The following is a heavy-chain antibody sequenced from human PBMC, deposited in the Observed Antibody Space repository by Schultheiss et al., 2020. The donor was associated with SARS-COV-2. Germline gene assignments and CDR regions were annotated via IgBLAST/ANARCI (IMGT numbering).Heavy chain of an antibody. CDR2: ISFDGSNK. J-gene: IGHJ5*02. Sequence: GGSLRLSCAASGFTFRSYAMHWVRQAPGKGLEWVAIISFDGSNKYYADSVKGRFTISRDNSKNTLYLQMNSLRAEDTAVYYCAKAILDWEDNWFDPWGQGTLVTVSS. V-gene: IGHV3-30*07. D-gene: IGHD3-3*01. CDR1: GFTFRSYA. CDR3: AKAILDWEDNWFDP.